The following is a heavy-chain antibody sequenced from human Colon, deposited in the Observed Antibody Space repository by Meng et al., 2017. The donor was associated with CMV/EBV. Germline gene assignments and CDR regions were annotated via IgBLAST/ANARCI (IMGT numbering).Heavy chain of an antibody. CDR3: ARGPKYQLLFIYYYGMDV. D-gene: IGHD2-2*01. CDR1: GSTLSYD. CDR2: MNPNSGNT. V-gene: IGHV1-8*01. Sequence: ASVKVSCKVSGSTLSYDINWVRQATGQGLEWMGWMNPNSGNTGYAQKFQGRVTMTRNTSISTAYMELSSLRSEDTAVYYCARGPKYQLLFIYYYGMDVWGQGTTVTVSS. J-gene: IGHJ6*02.